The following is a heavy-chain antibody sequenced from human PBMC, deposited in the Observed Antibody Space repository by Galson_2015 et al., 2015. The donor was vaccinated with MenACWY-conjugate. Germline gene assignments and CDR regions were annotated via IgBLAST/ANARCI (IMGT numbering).Heavy chain of an antibody. D-gene: IGHD6-19*01. CDR1: GYSFITYA. V-gene: IGHV1-3*01. CDR2: INVGNGHT. Sequence: SVKVSCKASGYSFITYAIHWVRQAPGQRLEWMGWINVGNGHTKYSQNFQGRVTFTRDTSARTAYIEVHNLTSDDTAVYYCTRGRGWYIGYWGNGTTVIVSS. CDR3: TRGRGWYIGY. J-gene: IGHJ6*04.